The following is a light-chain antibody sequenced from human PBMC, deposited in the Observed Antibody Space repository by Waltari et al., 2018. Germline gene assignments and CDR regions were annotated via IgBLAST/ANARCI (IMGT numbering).Light chain of an antibody. CDR3: ISYAGNNKYV. CDR1: SRDVGAYNY. Sequence: QSALTQPPSASGSPGQSVTISCTGTSRDVGAYNYVTWYQQYPDKAPKRMIYEVTKRPSGVPDRFSGSKSGNTASLTVSGLQAEDEADYYCISYAGNNKYVLGAGTKVTVL. V-gene: IGLV2-8*01. J-gene: IGLJ1*01. CDR2: EVT.